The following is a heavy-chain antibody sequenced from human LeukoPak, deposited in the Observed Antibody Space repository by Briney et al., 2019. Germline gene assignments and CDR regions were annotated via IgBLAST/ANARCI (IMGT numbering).Heavy chain of an antibody. CDR3: ARRSAAKDAFDF. Sequence: QPGGSLRLSCAASGFTFSNYWMHWVRQAPGKGLVWVSRISYDGSSTNYADSVKGRFTISRDNAKNTLYLQMNSLRAEDTAVYYCARRSAAKDAFDFWGQGTMVTVSS. J-gene: IGHJ3*01. CDR2: ISYDGSST. V-gene: IGHV3-74*01. CDR1: GFTFSNYW. D-gene: IGHD6-25*01.